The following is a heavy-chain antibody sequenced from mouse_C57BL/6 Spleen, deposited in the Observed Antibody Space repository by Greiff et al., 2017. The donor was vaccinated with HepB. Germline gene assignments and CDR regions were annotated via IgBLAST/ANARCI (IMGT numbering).Heavy chain of an antibody. Sequence: EVQLQQSGPELVKPGASVKISCKASGYTFTDYYMNWVKQSHGKSLEWIGDINPNNGGTSYNQKFKGKATLTVDKSSSTAYMELRSLTSEDSAVYYCARDYPSSYWGQGTLVTVSA. J-gene: IGHJ3*01. D-gene: IGHD5-5*01. CDR3: ARDYPSSY. V-gene: IGHV1-26*01. CDR2: INPNNGGT. CDR1: GYTFTDYY.